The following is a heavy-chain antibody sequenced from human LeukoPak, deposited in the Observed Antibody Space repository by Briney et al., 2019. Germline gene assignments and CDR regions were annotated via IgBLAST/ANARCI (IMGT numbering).Heavy chain of an antibody. D-gene: IGHD3-22*01. J-gene: IGHJ4*02. CDR1: GGSISSYY. V-gene: IGHV4-4*07. Sequence: SETLSLTCTVSGGSISSYYWSWIRQPAGKGLEWIGRVYTSGSTNYNPSLKSRVTMSVDTSKNQFSLKLSSVTAADTAVYYCARVSMIVGYSIYYFGYWGQGTLVTVSS. CDR2: VYTSGST. CDR3: ARVSMIVGYSIYYFGY.